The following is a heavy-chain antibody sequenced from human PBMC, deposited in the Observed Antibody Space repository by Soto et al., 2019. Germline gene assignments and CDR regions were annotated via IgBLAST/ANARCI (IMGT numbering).Heavy chain of an antibody. J-gene: IGHJ4*02. Sequence: GGSLRLSCAASRFTFSSYAMSWVRQAPGKGLEWVSSISGGGNDAYYADSVKGRFTISRDNSQNTLYLQMSSLRADDTAVYYCARSIFLASTETETFDYWGQGALVTVYS. CDR2: ISGGGNDA. V-gene: IGHV3-23*01. CDR1: RFTFSSYA. D-gene: IGHD3-3*02. CDR3: ARSIFLASTETETFDY.